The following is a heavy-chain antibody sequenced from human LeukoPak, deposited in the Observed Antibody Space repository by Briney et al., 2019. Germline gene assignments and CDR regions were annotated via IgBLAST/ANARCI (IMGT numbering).Heavy chain of an antibody. CDR1: GFTFSSYS. V-gene: IGHV3-48*04. CDR3: ARVWGSGYDLGLDY. Sequence: PGGSLRLSCAGSGFTFSSYSMNWVRQAPGKGLEWDSYISSSSSTIYYADSVKGRFTISRDNAKTSLYLQMNSLRAEDTAVYYCARVWGSGYDLGLDYSGQGTLVTVSS. CDR2: ISSSSSTI. J-gene: IGHJ4*02. D-gene: IGHD5-12*01.